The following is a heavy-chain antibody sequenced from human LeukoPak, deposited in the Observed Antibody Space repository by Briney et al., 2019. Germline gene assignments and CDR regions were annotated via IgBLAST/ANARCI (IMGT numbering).Heavy chain of an antibody. J-gene: IGHJ6*03. CDR2: IYSGGST. D-gene: IGHD2-21*02. Sequence: GGSLRLSCAASGFTVSSNYMSWVRQAPGKGLEWVSVIYSGGSTYYADSVKGRFTISRDNSKNTLYLQMNSLRAEDTAVYYCAKGVGTTTYYYYYMDVWGKGTTVTISS. CDR1: GFTVSSNY. V-gene: IGHV3-66*01. CDR3: AKGVGTTTYYYYYMDV.